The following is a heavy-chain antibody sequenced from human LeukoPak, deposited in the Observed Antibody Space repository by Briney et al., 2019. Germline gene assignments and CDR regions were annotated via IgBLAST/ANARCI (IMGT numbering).Heavy chain of an antibody. CDR1: GYSFTNYW. J-gene: IGHJ3*02. CDR2: IYPDDSET. D-gene: IGHD3-22*01. Sequence: GESLKISCKGSGYSFTNYWIGWVRQMPGKGLEWMGIIYPDDSETNYSPSFQGQVSMSVDKSITTAYLQWSSLKASDTAIYYCARQAYGSHFDAFDIWGQGTMVTVSS. CDR3: ARQAYGSHFDAFDI. V-gene: IGHV5-51*01.